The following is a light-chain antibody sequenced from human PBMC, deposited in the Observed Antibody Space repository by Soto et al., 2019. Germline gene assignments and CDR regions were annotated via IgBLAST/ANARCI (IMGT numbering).Light chain of an antibody. CDR3: CSYTNSGTLVYV. J-gene: IGLJ1*01. Sequence: QSALTQPASVSGSPGQWITISCTGTSSDVGGYNYVSWYQQHPGKAPKLIIYDVSNRPSGVSNRFSGSKSGNTASLTISGLQAEDEADYYCCSYTNSGTLVYVFGTGTKVTVL. CDR1: SSDVGGYNY. CDR2: DVS. V-gene: IGLV2-14*01.